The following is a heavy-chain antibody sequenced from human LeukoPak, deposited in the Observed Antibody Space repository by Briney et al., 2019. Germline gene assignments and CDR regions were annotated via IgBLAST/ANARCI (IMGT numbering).Heavy chain of an antibody. Sequence: ASVTVSCKASGYTFTCYYMHWVRHAPGQGLDWRGLINPNSGGTNYAHKFQGWDTITRETSISTAYMELSRLTSDATAVYYCARGFDRGYSRTPFDPWGQGTLVTVSS. CDR2: INPNSGGT. CDR1: GYTFTCYY. J-gene: IGHJ5*02. V-gene: IGHV1-2*04. D-gene: IGHD5-18*01. CDR3: ARGFDRGYSRTPFDP.